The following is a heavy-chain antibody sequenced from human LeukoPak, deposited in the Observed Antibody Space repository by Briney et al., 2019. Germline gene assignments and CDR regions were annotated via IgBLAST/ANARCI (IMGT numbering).Heavy chain of an antibody. CDR1: GYTFTNYA. D-gene: IGHD4-17*01. J-gene: IGHJ4*02. Sequence: TSVKVSCKTSGYTFTNYAITWLRQAPGQGLEWMGWVTPHNGNTNYAQKFLDRVTMTTNTSTTTVYVQLRSLTSDDAAMYYRARDRGGYGDYSYWGQGTLVTVSS. V-gene: IGHV1-18*04. CDR2: VTPHNGNT. CDR3: ARDRGGYGDYSY.